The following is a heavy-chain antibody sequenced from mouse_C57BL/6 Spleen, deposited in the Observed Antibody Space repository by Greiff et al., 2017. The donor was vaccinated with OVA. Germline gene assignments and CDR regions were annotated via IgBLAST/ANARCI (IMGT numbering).Heavy chain of an antibody. J-gene: IGHJ1*03. D-gene: IGHD2-4*01. CDR2: ISDGGSYT. CDR3: ARELMITRYFGG. V-gene: IGHV5-4*03. Sequence: EVKLVESGGGLVKPGGSLKLSCAASGFTFSSYAMSWVRQTPEKRLEWVATISDGGSYTYYPDNVKGRFTISRDNAKNNLYRQMSHLKSEETAMYYCARELMITRYFGGWGTGTTVTASS. CDR1: GFTFSSYA.